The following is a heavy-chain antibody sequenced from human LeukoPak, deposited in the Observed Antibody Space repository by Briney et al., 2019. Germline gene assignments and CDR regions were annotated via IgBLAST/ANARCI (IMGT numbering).Heavy chain of an antibody. J-gene: IGHJ4*02. Sequence: SQTLSLTCTVSGGSIRSGDYYWSWIRQPPGKDLEWIGYIYYSGSTYYNPSLKSRVTISVDTSKNQFSLKLSSVTAADTAVYYCARAGGSRGVILDYWGQGTLVTVSS. D-gene: IGHD3-10*01. CDR2: IYYSGST. CDR3: ARAGGSRGVILDY. CDR1: GGSIRSGDYY. V-gene: IGHV4-30-4*01.